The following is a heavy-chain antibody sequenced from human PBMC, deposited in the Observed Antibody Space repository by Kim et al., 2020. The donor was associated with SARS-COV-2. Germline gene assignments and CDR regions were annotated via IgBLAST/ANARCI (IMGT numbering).Heavy chain of an antibody. V-gene: IGHV4-4*02. D-gene: IGHD6-13*01. CDR2: IDSSGST. Sequence: SETLSLICAVSGGSISSSAAWSWVRQPPGKGLEWIGEIDSSGSTSYSPSLKSRVTISVDKSKNQFSLKLNSVTAADTAVYFCARGVSSAWTLRAWFDPWG. J-gene: IGHJ5*02. CDR1: GGSISSSAA. CDR3: ARGVSSAWTLRAWFDP.